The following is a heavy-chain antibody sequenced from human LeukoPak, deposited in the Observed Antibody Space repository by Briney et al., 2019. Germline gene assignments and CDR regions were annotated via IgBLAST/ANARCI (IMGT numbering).Heavy chain of an antibody. V-gene: IGHV3-23*01. J-gene: IGHJ4*02. CDR3: TTDLGICGGDCYPDY. CDR2: ISGSGDNT. D-gene: IGHD2-21*02. Sequence: PGGSLRLSCAASGFTFSSYAMGWVRQAPGKGLGWVSGISGSGDNTYYADSVKGRFTISRDNSKNTLYLQMNSLKTEDTAVYYCTTDLGICGGDCYPDYWGQGTLVTVSS. CDR1: GFTFSSYA.